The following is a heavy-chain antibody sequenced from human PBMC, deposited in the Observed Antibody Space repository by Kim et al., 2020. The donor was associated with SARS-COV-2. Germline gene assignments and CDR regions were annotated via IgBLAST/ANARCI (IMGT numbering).Heavy chain of an antibody. V-gene: IGHV3-33*01. J-gene: IGHJ6*02. CDR2: IWYDGSNK. CDR1: GFTFSSYG. Sequence: GGSLRLSCAASGFTFSSYGMHWVRQAPGKGLEWVAVIWYDGSNKYYADSVKGRFTISRDNSKNTLYLQMNSLRAEDTAVYYCARDGEYYYGSGSYYYYYGMDVWGQGTTVTVSS. D-gene: IGHD3-10*01. CDR3: ARDGEYYYGSGSYYYYYGMDV.